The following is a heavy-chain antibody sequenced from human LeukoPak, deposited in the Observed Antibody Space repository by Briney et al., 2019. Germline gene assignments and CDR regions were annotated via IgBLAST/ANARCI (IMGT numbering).Heavy chain of an antibody. D-gene: IGHD2-21*02. CDR1: GGSISSYY. V-gene: IGHV4-4*07. CDR3: ARDLGSIVVVTGYFDY. J-gene: IGHJ4*02. Sequence: SETLSLTCTVSGGSISSYYWSWIRQPAGKGLEWIGRIYTSGSTNYNPSLNRRVTISVDTSKNQFSLKLSSVTAADTAVYYCARDLGSIVVVTGYFDYWGQGTLVTVSS. CDR2: IYTSGST.